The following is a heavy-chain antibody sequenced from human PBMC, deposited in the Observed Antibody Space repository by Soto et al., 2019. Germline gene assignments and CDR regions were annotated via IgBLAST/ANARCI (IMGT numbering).Heavy chain of an antibody. V-gene: IGHV3-15*01. Sequence: GGSLRLSCAASGFTFSNAWMSWVRQAPGKGLEWVGRIKSKTDGGTTDYAAPVKGRFTISRDDSKNTLYLQMNSLKTEDTAVYYCTAQGDYGGNGNDFDIWGQGTMVTVSS. CDR3: TAQGDYGGNGNDFDI. J-gene: IGHJ3*02. D-gene: IGHD4-17*01. CDR1: GFTFSNAW. CDR2: IKSKTDGGTT.